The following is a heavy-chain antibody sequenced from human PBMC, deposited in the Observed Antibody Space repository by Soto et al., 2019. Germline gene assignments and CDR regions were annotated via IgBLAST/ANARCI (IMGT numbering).Heavy chain of an antibody. J-gene: IGHJ5*01. D-gene: IGHD1-26*01. CDR2: IRPGGDST. CDR1: GFRFRTRA. V-gene: IGHV3-23*01. Sequence: GGSLRLSCAASGFRFRTRAMSWVRQAPGKGLEWVASIRPGGDSTYYADSVKGRFAVSRDNSSVTLYLQMDSLRVEDTAIYYCTTHEEGAPWAGGFDSWGQGTLVTVSS. CDR3: TTHEEGAPWAGGFDS.